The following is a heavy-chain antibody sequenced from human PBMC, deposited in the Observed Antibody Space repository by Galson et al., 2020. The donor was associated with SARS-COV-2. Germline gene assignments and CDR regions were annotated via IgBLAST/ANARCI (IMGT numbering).Heavy chain of an antibody. CDR3: ARRYCTSTSCFLGWFDP. Sequence: GESLKISCKGSGYSFTSYWISWVRQMPGKGLEWMGRIDPSDSYTKYSPSFQGHVTISADKSISTAYLQWSSLEASDTAMYYCARRYCTSTSCFLGWFDPWGQGTLVTVSS. CDR2: IDPSDSYT. V-gene: IGHV5-10-1*01. J-gene: IGHJ5*02. D-gene: IGHD2-2*01. CDR1: GYSFTSYW.